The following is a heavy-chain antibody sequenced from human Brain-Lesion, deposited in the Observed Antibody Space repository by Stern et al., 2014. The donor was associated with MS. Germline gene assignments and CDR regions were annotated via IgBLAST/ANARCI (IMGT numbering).Heavy chain of an antibody. J-gene: IGHJ4*02. CDR3: ARRGDSSSSGFDY. CDR2: IWPGDPDT. Sequence: QLVQSGAEVKKPGESLKISCKGSGYRFTSNWIGWVRQMPGKGLEWMGVIWPGDPDTRYSPSFQGQVTISADKSISTAYLQWSSLQASDTAMYYCARRGDSSSSGFDYWGQGTLVIVSS. CDR1: GYRFTSNW. V-gene: IGHV5-51*01. D-gene: IGHD6-6*01.